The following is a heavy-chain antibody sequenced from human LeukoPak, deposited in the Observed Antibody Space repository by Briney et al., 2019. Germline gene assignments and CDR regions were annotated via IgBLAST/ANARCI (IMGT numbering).Heavy chain of an antibody. D-gene: IGHD2-2*01. CDR2: ISGSGGST. Sequence: GGSLRLSCAASGFTFSSYGMSWVRQAPGKGLEWVSAISGSGGSTYYADSVKGRFTISRDNSKNTLYLQMNSLRAEDTALYYCAKARYQLLLYVPLDYWGQGTLVTVSS. CDR3: AKARYQLLLYVPLDY. J-gene: IGHJ4*02. CDR1: GFTFSSYG. V-gene: IGHV3-23*01.